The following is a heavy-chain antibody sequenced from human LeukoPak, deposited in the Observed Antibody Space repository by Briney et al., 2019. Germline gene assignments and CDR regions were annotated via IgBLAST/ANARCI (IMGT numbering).Heavy chain of an antibody. CDR2: IYSGGST. CDR1: GFTVSSNY. J-gene: IGHJ4*02. D-gene: IGHD3-10*01. CDR3: AREGGAAGERYFDY. Sequence: GGSLRLSCAASGFTVSSNYMNWVRQAPGKGLEWGSVIYSGGSTYYADSVKGRFTISRHNSKNTLSLQMNSLRAEDTAVYYCAREGGAAGERYFDYWGQGTLVTVSS. V-gene: IGHV3-53*04.